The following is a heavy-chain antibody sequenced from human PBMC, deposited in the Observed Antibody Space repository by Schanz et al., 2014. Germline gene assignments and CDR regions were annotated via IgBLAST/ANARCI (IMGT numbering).Heavy chain of an antibody. CDR1: GFGFSSYS. D-gene: IGHD6-19*01. V-gene: IGHV3-48*01. CDR2: ISGSSRTI. Sequence: EVQLVESGGGLIQPGGSLRLSCAASGFGFSSYSMNWVRQAPGKGLEWVSYISGSSRTIYYADSMKGRFTVSRDNAKNALYLHMNSLRAEAAGLYFCARGGSGGLYRLDYWGQGTLVTVSS. CDR3: ARGGSGGLYRLDY. J-gene: IGHJ4*02.